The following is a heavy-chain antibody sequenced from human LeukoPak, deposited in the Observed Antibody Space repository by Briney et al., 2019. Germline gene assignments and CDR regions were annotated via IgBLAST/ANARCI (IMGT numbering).Heavy chain of an antibody. D-gene: IGHD3-3*01. Sequence: PGGSLRLSCAASGFTFSDYYMSWIRQAPGKGLEWVPYISSSGSTIYYADSVKGRFTISRDNAKNSLYLQMNSLRAEDTAVYYCARTTLDYDFCFDPWGQGTLVTVSS. CDR1: GFTFSDYY. V-gene: IGHV3-11*01. CDR2: ISSSGSTI. J-gene: IGHJ5*02. CDR3: ARTTLDYDFCFDP.